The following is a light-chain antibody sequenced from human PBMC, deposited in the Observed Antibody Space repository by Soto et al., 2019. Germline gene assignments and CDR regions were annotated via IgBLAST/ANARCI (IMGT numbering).Light chain of an antibody. V-gene: IGKV4-1*01. Sequence: DIVMTQSPDSLAVSLGERATINCRSSQSVLYSFNNKNYLGWYQQKPGQAPKLLIYLASTRESGVPDRFSGSGSGTDFTLTISSLQAEDVAVYYCQHYYSDPPWTFGQGTKVEIK. CDR2: LAS. CDR1: QSVLYSFNNKNY. J-gene: IGKJ1*01. CDR3: QHYYSDPPWT.